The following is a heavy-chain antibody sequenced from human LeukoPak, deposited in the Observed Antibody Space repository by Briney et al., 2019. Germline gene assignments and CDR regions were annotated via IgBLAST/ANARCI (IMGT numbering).Heavy chain of an antibody. D-gene: IGHD5-12*01. Sequence: PGGSLRLSCAASGFTFSSYAMSWVRQAPGRGLEWVSAISGSGGSTYYADSVKGRFTISRDNPENTLYLQMNSLRAEDTAVYYCAIYSGYDPFVEVDYWGQGTLVTVSS. CDR3: AIYSGYDPFVEVDY. CDR2: ISGSGGST. CDR1: GFTFSSYA. J-gene: IGHJ4*02. V-gene: IGHV3-23*01.